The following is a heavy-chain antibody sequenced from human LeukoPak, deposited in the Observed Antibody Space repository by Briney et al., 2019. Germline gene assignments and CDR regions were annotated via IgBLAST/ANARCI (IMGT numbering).Heavy chain of an antibody. J-gene: IGHJ4*02. V-gene: IGHV1-18*01. CDR2: ISAYNGNT. CDR3: ARANRREYGDSFYFDY. Sequence: VASVKVSCKASGYIFTSYGISWVRQAPGQGLEWMGWISAYNGNTNYAQKLQGRVTMTTDTSTSTAYMELRSLRSDDTAVYYCARANRREYGDSFYFDYWGQGTLVTVSS. D-gene: IGHD4-17*01. CDR1: GYIFTSYG.